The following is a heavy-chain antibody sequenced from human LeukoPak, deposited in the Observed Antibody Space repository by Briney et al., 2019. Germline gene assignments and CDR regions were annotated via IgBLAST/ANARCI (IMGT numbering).Heavy chain of an antibody. CDR1: GFTFSSYW. CDR2: ITGSGGST. V-gene: IGHV3-23*01. CDR3: ATERNWVFYY. J-gene: IGHJ4*02. D-gene: IGHD7-27*01. Sequence: PGGSLRLSCAASGFTFSSYWMSWVRQAPGKGLEWVSAITGSGGSTYYADSVKGRFTISRDNSKNTLYVQMNSLRAEDTAVYYCATERNWVFYYWGQGTLVTVSS.